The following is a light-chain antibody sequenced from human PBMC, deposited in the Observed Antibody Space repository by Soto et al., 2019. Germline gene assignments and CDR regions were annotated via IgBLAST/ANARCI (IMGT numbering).Light chain of an antibody. J-gene: IGKJ1*01. CDR2: DAS. CDR1: QSISSW. CDR3: QQYNYYPWT. V-gene: IGKV1-5*01. Sequence: DIQMTQSPSTLSASVGDRLTITCRASQSISSWLAWYQQKPGKAPKLLIYDASSLESGVPSRFSGSGSGTEFTPTISSLQPDDFATYYCQQYNYYPWTFGQGTKVDIK.